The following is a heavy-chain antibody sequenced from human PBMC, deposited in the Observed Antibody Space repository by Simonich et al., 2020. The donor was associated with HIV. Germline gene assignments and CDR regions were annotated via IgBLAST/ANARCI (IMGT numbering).Heavy chain of an antibody. CDR1: GGSFTNDY. Sequence: QVHLQQWGAGLLKPSETLSLTCAVYGGSFTNDYWSWIRQPPGKGLEWIGEIFHSGSTNYNPALSSRVTMSIDTSKNQFSLKLPSVTAADTALYYCARIEYSSSSEFDPWGQGTLVTVSS. CDR2: IFHSGST. CDR3: ARIEYSSSSEFDP. V-gene: IGHV4-34*12. J-gene: IGHJ5*02. D-gene: IGHD6-6*01.